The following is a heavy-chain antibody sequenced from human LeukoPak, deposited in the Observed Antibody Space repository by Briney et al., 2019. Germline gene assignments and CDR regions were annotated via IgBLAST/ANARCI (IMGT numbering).Heavy chain of an antibody. V-gene: IGHV4-59*01. D-gene: IGHD1-26*01. Sequence: SETLSLTCTVSGGSISTYYWSWIRQPPGKGLEWIGYIYHSGSTNYNPSLKSRITISVDTSQNQFSLKLSSVTAADTAVYYCARVKGGSISDSWGQGTLVTVSS. CDR2: IYHSGST. J-gene: IGHJ4*02. CDR3: ARVKGGSISDS. CDR1: GGSISTYY.